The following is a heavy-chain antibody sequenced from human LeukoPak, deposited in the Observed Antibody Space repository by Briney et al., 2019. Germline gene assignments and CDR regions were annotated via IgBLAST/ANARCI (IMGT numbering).Heavy chain of an antibody. D-gene: IGHD6-19*01. J-gene: IGHJ4*02. CDR1: GGSISSYY. CDR2: IYYSGST. Sequence: SETLSLTCTVSGGSISSYYWSWIRQPPGKGLEWIGYIYYSGSTNYNPSLKSRVTISVDTSKNQFSLKLNSMTAADTAVYYCARLTQGQWLVLDYWGQGTLVTVSS. CDR3: ARLTQGQWLVLDY. V-gene: IGHV4-59*12.